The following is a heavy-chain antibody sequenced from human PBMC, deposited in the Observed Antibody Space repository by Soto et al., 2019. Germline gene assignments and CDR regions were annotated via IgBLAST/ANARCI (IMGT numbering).Heavy chain of an antibody. D-gene: IGHD3-10*01. CDR1: GFTFSSYS. CDR2: ISSSSSYI. V-gene: IGHV3-21*01. Sequence: GGSLRLSCAASGFTFSSYSMNWVRQAPGKGLEWVSSISSSSSYISYADSVKGRFTISRDNAKNSLYLQMNSLRAEDTAVYYCARDGRADYYGSGSYRHNDYWGQGTLVTVSS. J-gene: IGHJ4*02. CDR3: ARDGRADYYGSGSYRHNDY.